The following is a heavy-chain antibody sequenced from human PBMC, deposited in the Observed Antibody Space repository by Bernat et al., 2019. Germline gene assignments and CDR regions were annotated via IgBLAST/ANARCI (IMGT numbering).Heavy chain of an antibody. CDR2: ISSSSSYT. Sequence: QVQLVESGGGLVKPGGSLRLSCAASGFTFSDYYMSWIRQAPGKGLDWVSYISSSSSYTTYADSGKGRFTISRDNAKNSLYLKMNSLRAEETAVYYCARGTSTSAPYMDVWGKGTTVTVSS. J-gene: IGHJ6*03. V-gene: IGHV3-11*05. CDR1: GFTFSDYY. CDR3: ARGTSTSAPYMDV.